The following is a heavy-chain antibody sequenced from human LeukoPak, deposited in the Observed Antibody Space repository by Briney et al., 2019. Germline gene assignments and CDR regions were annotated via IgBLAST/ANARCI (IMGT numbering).Heavy chain of an antibody. CDR1: GFTFSAFA. Sequence: NTGGSLRLSCAASGFTFSAFAMTWVRQAPGKGLEWVSTITDDGYNTYSADSVKGRFTISRDNAKNSLYLQMNSLRAEDTAVYYCARHTRVGPDAFDIWGQGTMVTVSS. V-gene: IGHV3-21*01. J-gene: IGHJ3*02. D-gene: IGHD2-15*01. CDR3: ARHTRVGPDAFDI. CDR2: ITDDGYNT.